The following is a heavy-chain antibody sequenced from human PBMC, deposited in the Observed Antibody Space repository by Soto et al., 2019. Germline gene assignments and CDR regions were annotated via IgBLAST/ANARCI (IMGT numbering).Heavy chain of an antibody. CDR3: ARADLELWGVFFDY. V-gene: IGHV4-4*02. D-gene: IGHD1-7*01. CDR2: IYHSGSA. J-gene: IGHJ4*02. CDR1: GGSISSTNW. Sequence: PSETLSLTCAVSGGSISSTNWWSWVRQPPGKGLDWIGEIYHSGSANYNPSLKSRFTISRDNAKNSLYLQMNSLRAEDTAVYYCARADLELWGVFFDYWGQGTLVTVSS.